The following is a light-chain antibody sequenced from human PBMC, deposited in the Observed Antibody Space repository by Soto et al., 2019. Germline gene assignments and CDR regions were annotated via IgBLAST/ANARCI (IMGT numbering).Light chain of an antibody. V-gene: IGKV1-39*01. Sequence: DIQMTQSPSSLSASVGDRVTITCRASQTISSYLNWYQQKPGKAPKLLIYAASSLQSGVPSRFSGSGSGTDFTLTISSLQPEDFATYYCQQSYSTPTFGQGPKLEIK. CDR3: QQSYSTPT. CDR2: AAS. CDR1: QTISSY. J-gene: IGKJ2*01.